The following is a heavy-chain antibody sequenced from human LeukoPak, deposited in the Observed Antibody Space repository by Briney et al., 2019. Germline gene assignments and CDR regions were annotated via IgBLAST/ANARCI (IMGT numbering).Heavy chain of an antibody. Sequence: SETLSLTCAVYGGSFSGYYWSWIRQPPGKGLEWIGEINHSGSTNYNPSLKGRVTISVDTSKNQFSLKLSFVTAADTAVYYCASTLYSSTRVDAFDIWGQGTMVTVSS. CDR1: GGSFSGYY. J-gene: IGHJ3*02. CDR3: ASTLYSSTRVDAFDI. D-gene: IGHD6-13*01. CDR2: INHSGST. V-gene: IGHV4-34*01.